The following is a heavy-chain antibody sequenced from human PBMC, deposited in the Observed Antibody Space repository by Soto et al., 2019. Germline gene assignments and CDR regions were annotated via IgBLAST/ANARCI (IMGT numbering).Heavy chain of an antibody. CDR1: GGTFSSYA. Sequence: ASVKVSCKASGGTFSSYAISWVRQAPGQGLEWMGGIIPIFGTANYAQKFQGRVTITADESTSTAYMELSSLRSEDTAVYYCARSIAAPREYNWFDPWGQGTLVTVSS. J-gene: IGHJ5*02. CDR3: ARSIAAPREYNWFDP. V-gene: IGHV1-69*13. CDR2: IIPIFGTA. D-gene: IGHD6-6*01.